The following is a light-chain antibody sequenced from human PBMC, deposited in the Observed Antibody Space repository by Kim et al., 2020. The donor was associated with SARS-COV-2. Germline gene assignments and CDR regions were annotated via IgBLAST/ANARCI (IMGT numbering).Light chain of an antibody. Sequence: SASTGDRVTITCRASQGISSYLAWYQQKTGKAPKLLIYAASTLQSGVPSRFSGSGYGTDFTLTISCLQSEDFATYYCQQYYSNPYTFGQGTKLEI. V-gene: IGKV1-8*01. CDR2: AAS. CDR1: QGISSY. CDR3: QQYYSNPYT. J-gene: IGKJ2*01.